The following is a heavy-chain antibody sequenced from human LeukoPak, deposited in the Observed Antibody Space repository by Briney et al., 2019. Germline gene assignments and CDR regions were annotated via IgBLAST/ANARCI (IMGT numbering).Heavy chain of an antibody. CDR2: IYYSGST. D-gene: IGHD4-17*01. V-gene: IGHV4-59*01. CDR1: GGSISSYY. Sequence: PSETPSLTCTVSGGSISSYYWSWIRQPPGKGLERIGYIYYSGSTNYNPSLKSRVTISVDTSKNQFSLKLSSVTAADTAVYYCAREGGDGDGDAFDIWGQGTMVTVSS. CDR3: AREGGDGDGDAFDI. J-gene: IGHJ3*02.